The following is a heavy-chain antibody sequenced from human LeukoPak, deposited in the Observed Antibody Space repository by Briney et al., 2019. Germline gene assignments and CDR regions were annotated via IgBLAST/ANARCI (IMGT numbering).Heavy chain of an antibody. D-gene: IGHD5-24*01. CDR3: ARDRLGDGYIREFDS. J-gene: IGHJ4*02. V-gene: IGHV3-7*01. CDR2: IKLDGSAT. CDR1: GFTFSNFW. Sequence: GGSLRLSCAASGFTFSNFWMAWVRQVPGKGPEWVADIKLDGSATYYLDSVRGRFTISRDNAMNSLYLQMHSLRADDTAIYYCARDRLGDGYIREFDSWGQGTLVIVSS.